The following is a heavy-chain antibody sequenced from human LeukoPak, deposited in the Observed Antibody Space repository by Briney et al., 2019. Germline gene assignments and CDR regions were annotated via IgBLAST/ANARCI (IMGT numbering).Heavy chain of an antibody. CDR3: ARGGSGYSYGKIDS. CDR1: GFTFSTYW. Sequence: GGSLRLSCAASGFTFSTYWMNWFRQTPGKGLEWVANIKQDGSETYCVDSVKGRFTISRDNAKNSLYLQMNSLRDEDTAVYYCARGGSGYSYGKIDSWGQGILVTVSS. CDR2: IKQDGSET. V-gene: IGHV3-7*01. J-gene: IGHJ4*02. D-gene: IGHD5-18*01.